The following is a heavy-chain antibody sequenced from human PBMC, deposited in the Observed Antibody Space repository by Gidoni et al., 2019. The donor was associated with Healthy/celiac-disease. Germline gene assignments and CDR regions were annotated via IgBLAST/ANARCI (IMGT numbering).Heavy chain of an antibody. CDR2: IYWDDDK. CDR1: GFSLSTSGVG. V-gene: IGHV2-5*02. CDR3: AHRHPPEYSSSSVWLGDAFDI. D-gene: IGHD6-6*01. J-gene: IGHJ3*02. Sequence: QITLKESGPTLVKPTQTLTLTCTFSGFSLSTSGVGVGWIRQPPGKALEWLALIYWDDDKRYSPSLKSRLTITKDTSKNQVVLTMTNMDPVDTATYYCAHRHPPEYSSSSVWLGDAFDIWGQGTMVTVSS.